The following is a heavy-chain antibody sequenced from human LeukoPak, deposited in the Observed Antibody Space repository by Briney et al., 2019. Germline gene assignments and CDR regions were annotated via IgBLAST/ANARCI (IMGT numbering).Heavy chain of an antibody. Sequence: ASVKVSCKASGYTFTGYYMHWVRQAPGQGLEWMGWINPNSGGTNYAQKFQGRVTMTRDTSISTAYMELSRLRSDDTAVYYCARGHSSDRGYSYGYVYWGQGTLVTVSS. CDR2: INPNSGGT. V-gene: IGHV1-2*02. CDR3: ARGHSSDRGYSYGYVY. J-gene: IGHJ4*02. D-gene: IGHD5-18*01. CDR1: GYTFTGYY.